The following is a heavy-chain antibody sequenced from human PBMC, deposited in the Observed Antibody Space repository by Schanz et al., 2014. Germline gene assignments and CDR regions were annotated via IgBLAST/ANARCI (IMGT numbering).Heavy chain of an antibody. CDR2: IDDTGST. V-gene: IGHV4-39*01. J-gene: IGHJ5*02. CDR1: GGSISSSTYY. CDR3: ARLMVPGWFDP. D-gene: IGHD3-10*01. Sequence: QLQLQESGPGLVIPSETLSLTCTVSGGSISSSTYYWGWIRQPPGKGPEWIGTIDDTGSTYYTPSRRGRLPLSVDPSKSQLSVQLPSVTAADTAVYYCARLMVPGWFDPWGQGQLVTVSS.